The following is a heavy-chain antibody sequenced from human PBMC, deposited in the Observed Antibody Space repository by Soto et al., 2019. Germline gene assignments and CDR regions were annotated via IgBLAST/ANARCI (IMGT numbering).Heavy chain of an antibody. Sequence: GGSLRLSCAASGFSFSNYYMHWVRQVSGKALEWVSAIGAARDPYYLGSVKGRFTVSRDNAQKSLYLQMNNLRAEDTAVYYCARAYTGQLPRRADYYYALDVWGRGTPVTVSS. CDR2: IGAARDP. CDR3: ARAYTGQLPRRADYYYALDV. D-gene: IGHD2-2*01. J-gene: IGHJ6*02. V-gene: IGHV3-13*05. CDR1: GFSFSNYY.